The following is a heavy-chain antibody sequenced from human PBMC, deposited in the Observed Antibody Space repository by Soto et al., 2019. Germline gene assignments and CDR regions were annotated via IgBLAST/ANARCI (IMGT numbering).Heavy chain of an antibody. V-gene: IGHV1-2*02. CDR2: INPNSGGT. CDR1: GYSFTDYY. J-gene: IGHJ6*02. CDR3: AREWELHAAYYYYGMDV. Sequence: ASVKVSCKASGYSFTDYYMHWVRQAPGQGLEWMGWINPNSGGTNYAQKFQGRVTMTRDTSISTAYMELSRLRSDDTAVYYCAREWELHAAYYYYGMDVWGQGTTVTVSS. D-gene: IGHD1-26*01.